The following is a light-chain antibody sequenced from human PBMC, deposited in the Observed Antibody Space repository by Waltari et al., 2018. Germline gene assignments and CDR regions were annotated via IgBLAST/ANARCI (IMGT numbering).Light chain of an antibody. CDR2: EVY. CDR3: SSYAGKYV. V-gene: IGLV2-8*01. CDR1: SSAVGGNVH. Sequence: QSALTQFPSASGSPGQSVTISCTGTSSAVGGNVHNSWYQQHPGKAPKVIIYEVYKRPSGVPDRFSGSKSGNTASLTVSGLQAEDEANYYCSSYAGKYVFGGGTKLTVL. J-gene: IGLJ3*02.